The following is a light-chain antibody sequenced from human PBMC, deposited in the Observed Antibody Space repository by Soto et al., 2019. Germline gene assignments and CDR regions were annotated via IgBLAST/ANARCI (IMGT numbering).Light chain of an antibody. J-gene: IGKJ5*01. CDR2: DAS. CDR3: QPCHTLPIT. CDR1: QDISTS. V-gene: IGKV1-33*01. Sequence: GGSIIKKSKASQDISTSLNWYQQKPGRAPKLLIYDASNLETGVASWFSRSGSGTDFTFTISSPHPEDIAPYYCQPCHTLPITFREGTRLEIK.